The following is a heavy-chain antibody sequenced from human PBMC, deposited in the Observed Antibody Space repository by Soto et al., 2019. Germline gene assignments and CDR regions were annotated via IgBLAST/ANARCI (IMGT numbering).Heavy chain of an antibody. CDR2: IYYSGST. D-gene: IGHD5-12*01. CDR1: GGSISSSSYY. Sequence: SETLSLTCTVSGGSISSSSYYWGWIRQPPGKGMEWIGSIYYSGSTYYNPSLKSRVTISVDTSKNQFSLKLSSVTAADKAVYYCARRGGYKYYYYYGMDVWGQGTTVTVSS. J-gene: IGHJ6*02. CDR3: ARRGGYKYYYYYGMDV. V-gene: IGHV4-39*01.